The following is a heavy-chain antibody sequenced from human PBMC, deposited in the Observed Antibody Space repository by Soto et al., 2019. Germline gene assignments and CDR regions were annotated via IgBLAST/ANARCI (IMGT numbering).Heavy chain of an antibody. CDR3: ARDMYFITAAGGGIDD. CDR2: ISWNSGTI. D-gene: IGHD6-25*01. J-gene: IGHJ4*02. Sequence: EVQLVESGGGLVQPGRSLRLSCAASGFTFDDNAMHWVRQSPGKGLEWVSGISWNSGTIAYADSVKGRFTISRDNAKNSLHRQMNSLRAEDTALFYCARDMYFITAAGGGIDDWGQGTLVTVSS. V-gene: IGHV3-9*01. CDR1: GFTFDDNA.